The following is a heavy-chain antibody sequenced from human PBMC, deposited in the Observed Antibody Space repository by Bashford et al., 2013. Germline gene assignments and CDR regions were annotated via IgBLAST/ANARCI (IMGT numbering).Heavy chain of an antibody. Sequence: ESLRSPVRVLDTALPATGSGWVRQMPGKGLEWMGIIYPGDSDTRYSPSFQGQVTISADKSISTAYLQWSSLKASDTAVYFCARQPYDFWSGYYWGQVDVWGQGTTVTVSS. CDR1: DTALPATG. CDR2: IYPGDSDT. J-gene: IGHJ6*02. D-gene: IGHD3-3*01. V-gene: IGHV5-51*01. CDR3: ARQPYDFWSGYYWGQVDV.